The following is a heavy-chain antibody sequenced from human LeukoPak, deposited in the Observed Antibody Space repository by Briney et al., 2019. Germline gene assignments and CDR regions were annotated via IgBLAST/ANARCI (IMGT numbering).Heavy chain of an antibody. V-gene: IGHV3-64D*09. D-gene: IGHD6-19*01. Sequence: PGGSLRLSCSASGFAFSTFAMHWVRQSPGKGLEYVSVIRSNGENTDHADSVKGRFTISRANSKNTLYLQMSGLRPEETAVYYCVKVRVGGGWYGYYFDYWGQGTLVTVSS. CDR1: GFAFSTFA. CDR3: VKVRVGGGWYGYYFDY. J-gene: IGHJ4*02. CDR2: IRSNGENT.